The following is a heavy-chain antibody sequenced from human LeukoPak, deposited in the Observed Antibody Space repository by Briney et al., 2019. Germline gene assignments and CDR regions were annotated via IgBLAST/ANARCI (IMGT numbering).Heavy chain of an antibody. J-gene: IGHJ4*02. CDR2: ISSSSSYI. V-gene: IGHV3-21*01. D-gene: IGHD4-17*01. CDR3: ARASGGYGDYELALFDY. CDR1: GFTFSSYS. Sequence: GGSLRLSCAASGFTFSSYSMNWVRQAPGKGLEWVSSISSSSSYIYYADSVKGRFTISRDNAKNSLYPQMNSLRAEDTAVYYCARASGGYGDYELALFDYWGQGTLVTVSS.